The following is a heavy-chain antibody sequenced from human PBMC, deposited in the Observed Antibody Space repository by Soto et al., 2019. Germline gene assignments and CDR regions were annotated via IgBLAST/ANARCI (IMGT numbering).Heavy chain of an antibody. CDR3: AKHSGYDSSGYYVFDY. Sequence: GGSLRLSCAASGFTFSSYAMSWVRQAPGKGLEWVSAISGSGGSTYYADSVKGRFTISRDNSKNTLYLQMNSLRAEDTAVYYCAKHSGYDSSGYYVFDYWGQGTLVTVSS. D-gene: IGHD3-22*01. J-gene: IGHJ4*02. CDR1: GFTFSSYA. V-gene: IGHV3-23*01. CDR2: ISGSGGST.